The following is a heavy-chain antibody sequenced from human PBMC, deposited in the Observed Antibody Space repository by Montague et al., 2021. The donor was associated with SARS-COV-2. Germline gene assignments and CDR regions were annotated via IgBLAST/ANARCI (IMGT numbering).Heavy chain of an antibody. V-gene: IGHV4-61*02. J-gene: IGHJ4*02. CDR1: GDSISSGTHY. Sequence: TLSLTCTVSGDSISSGTHYWSWIRQPAGKGLEWIGRIYTSGGTNYNPSLKSRVTISVDTSNNQFSLNLISVTAADTAVYYCARVGGSEYGFFDYWGQGTMVTVSS. CDR3: ARVGGSEYGFFDY. CDR2: IYTSGGT. D-gene: IGHD3-16*01.